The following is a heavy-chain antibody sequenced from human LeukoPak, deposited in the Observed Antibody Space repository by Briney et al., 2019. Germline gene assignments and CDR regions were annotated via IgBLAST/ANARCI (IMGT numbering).Heavy chain of an antibody. V-gene: IGHV1-18*01. CDR3: ARVHCSGGSCYYYYYYMDV. Sequence: ASVKVSCKASGYTFTSYGISWVRQAPGQGLEWMGWISAYNGNTNYAQKLQGRVTMTTDTSTSTAYMELRSLRSDDTAVYYCARVHCSGGSCYYYYYYMDVWGKGTTVTVSS. CDR2: ISAYNGNT. J-gene: IGHJ6*03. D-gene: IGHD2-15*01. CDR1: GYTFTSYG.